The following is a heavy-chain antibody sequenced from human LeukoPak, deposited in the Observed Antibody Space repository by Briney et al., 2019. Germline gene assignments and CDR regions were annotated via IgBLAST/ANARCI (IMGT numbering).Heavy chain of an antibody. D-gene: IGHD5-18*01. CDR1: GFTFSSYA. CDR3: GKDSDTSPLHLFDN. CDR2: ISYDGSNK. J-gene: IGHJ4*02. V-gene: IGHV3-30-3*01. Sequence: GGSLRLSCAASGFTFSSYAMHRVRQAPGKGLEWVAVISYDGSNKYYADSVKGRFTISRDNSKNTLHLQMNSLRAEDTAIYYCGKDSDTSPLHLFDNWGQGTLVTVSS.